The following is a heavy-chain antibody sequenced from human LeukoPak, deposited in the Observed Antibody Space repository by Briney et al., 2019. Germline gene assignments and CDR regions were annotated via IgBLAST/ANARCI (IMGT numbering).Heavy chain of an antibody. CDR2: IYYSGST. J-gene: IGHJ4*02. CDR3: ARDRDGYNRYFGY. CDR1: GGSISSYY. Sequence: SETLSLTCTVSGGSISSYYWSWIRQPPGKGLEWIGYIYYSGSTNYNPSLKSRVTISVDTSKNQFSLKLSSVTAADTAVYYCARDRDGYNRYFGYWGQGTLVTVSS. V-gene: IGHV4-59*12. D-gene: IGHD5-24*01.